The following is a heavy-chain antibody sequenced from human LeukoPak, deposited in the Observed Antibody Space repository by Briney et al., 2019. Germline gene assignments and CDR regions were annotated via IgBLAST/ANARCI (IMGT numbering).Heavy chain of an antibody. J-gene: IGHJ3*02. CDR2: IHYSGST. V-gene: IGHV4-38-2*02. D-gene: IGHD3-10*01. Sequence: SETLSLTCTVSGFSISSEYYWGWIRQPPGKGLEWIGSIHYSGSTYYNPSLKSRVTISVDMSKNQCSLRLSSVTAADTALYYCARLTGSAIWGQGTMVTVSS. CDR1: GFSISSEYY. CDR3: ARLTGSAI.